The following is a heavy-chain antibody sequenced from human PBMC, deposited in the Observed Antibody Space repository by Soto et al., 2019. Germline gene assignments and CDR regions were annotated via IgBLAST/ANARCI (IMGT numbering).Heavy chain of an antibody. Sequence: PSETLSLTCTVSGDSISSYYWSWIRQPPGKGLEWIGYIYYSGSTNCNPSLKSRVTISVDTSKNQLSLKLSSVTAADTAVYYCARRYGYYFDYWGQGTLVTVSS. CDR2: IYYSGST. CDR3: ARRYGYYFDY. CDR1: GDSISSYY. J-gene: IGHJ4*02. V-gene: IGHV4-59*08. D-gene: IGHD4-17*01.